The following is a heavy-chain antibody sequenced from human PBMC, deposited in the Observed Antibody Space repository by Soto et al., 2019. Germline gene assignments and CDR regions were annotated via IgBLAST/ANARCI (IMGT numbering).Heavy chain of an antibody. D-gene: IGHD3-10*01. J-gene: IGHJ6*02. CDR2: IGDIDDP. V-gene: IGHV3-13*05. CDR1: GFTIRNYD. CDR3: ARGRPRVRERTYYYRIDV. Sequence: EVQLVESGGGLAQPGGSLRLSCAASGFTIRNYDMPWVRQTTGKGLEWVSGIGDIDDPYYADSVEGRFTISREIAKNSLYIQMDGLRAGDSAVYYCARGRPRVRERTYYYRIDVWGQGTTVTVSS.